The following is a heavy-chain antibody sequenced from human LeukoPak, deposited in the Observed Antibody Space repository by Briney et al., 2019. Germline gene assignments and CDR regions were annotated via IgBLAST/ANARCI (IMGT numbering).Heavy chain of an antibody. V-gene: IGHV3-30*18. CDR3: AKVRVGTAHFDY. Sequence: PGGSLRLSCAASGFIFNNYGMHWVRQAPGKGLEWVVVISHDGSNNNYADSVKGRFTISRDNSKNTLYLQMNSLRPEDTAVYYCAKVRVGTAHFDYWGQGTLVTVSS. CDR2: ISHDGSNN. CDR1: GFIFNNYG. J-gene: IGHJ4*02. D-gene: IGHD2-15*01.